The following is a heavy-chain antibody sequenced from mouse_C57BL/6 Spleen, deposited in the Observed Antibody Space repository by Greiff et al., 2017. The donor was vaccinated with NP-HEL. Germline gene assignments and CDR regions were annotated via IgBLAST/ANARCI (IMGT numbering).Heavy chain of an antibody. D-gene: IGHD1-1*01. V-gene: IGHV5-6*01. J-gene: IGHJ2*01. CDR3: ARNGSSHDY. CDR1: GFTFSSYG. Sequence: EVQLVESGGDLVKPGGSLKLSCAASGFTFSSYGMSWVRQTPDKRLEWVATISSGGSYTYYPDSVKGRFTISRDNAKNTLYLQMSSLKSEDTAMYYCARNGSSHDYWGQGTTLTVSS. CDR2: ISSGGSYT.